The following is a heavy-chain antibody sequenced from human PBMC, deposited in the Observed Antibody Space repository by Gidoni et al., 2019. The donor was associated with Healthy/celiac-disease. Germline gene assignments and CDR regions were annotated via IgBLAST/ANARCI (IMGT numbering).Heavy chain of an antibody. V-gene: IGHV4-34*01. CDR2: INPSGST. D-gene: IGHD1-7*01. Sequence: QVQRQQWGQGLLKPSETLSRTCAGHGGSCSGDYWRWIRQPPGKGLEWIGEINPSGSTNYNPSLKSRVTISVSTAKNQFSLMLSSVPAADAAVYYCARGLGVYWNYVPPPFDYWGQGTLVTVSS. J-gene: IGHJ4*02. CDR1: GGSCSGDY. CDR3: ARGLGVYWNYVPPPFDY.